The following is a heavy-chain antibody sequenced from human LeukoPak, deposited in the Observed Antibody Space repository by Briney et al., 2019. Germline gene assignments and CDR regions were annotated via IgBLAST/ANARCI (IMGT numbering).Heavy chain of an antibody. CDR1: GGSISSYY. J-gene: IGHJ4*02. Sequence: PSETLSLTCTVSGGSISSYYWSWIRQPAGKGLEWIGRIYTSGSTNYNPSLKSRVTMSVDTSKNQFSLKLSSVTAADTAVYYCARDSSHFLWFGETYYFDYWGQGTLVTVSS. CDR2: IYTSGST. CDR3: ARDSSHFLWFGETYYFDY. V-gene: IGHV4-4*07. D-gene: IGHD3-10*01.